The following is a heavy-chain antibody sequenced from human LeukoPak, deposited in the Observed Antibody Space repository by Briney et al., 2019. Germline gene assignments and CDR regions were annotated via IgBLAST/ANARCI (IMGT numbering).Heavy chain of an antibody. V-gene: IGHV3-30-3*01. CDR1: GFTFSSYA. CDR3: ARPSVLLWFGELSMEVTPDHDY. CDR2: ISYDGSNK. J-gene: IGHJ4*02. D-gene: IGHD3-10*01. Sequence: GGSLRLSCAASGFTFSSYAMHWVRQAPGKGLEWVAVISYDGSNKYYVDSVKGRFTISRDNSKNTLYLQMNSLRAEDTAVYYCARPSVLLWFGELSMEVTPDHDYWGQGTLVTVSS.